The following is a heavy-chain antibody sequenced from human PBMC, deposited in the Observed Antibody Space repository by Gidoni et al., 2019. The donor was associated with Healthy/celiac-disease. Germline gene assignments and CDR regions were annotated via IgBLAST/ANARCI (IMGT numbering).Heavy chain of an antibody. J-gene: IGHJ6*02. CDR2: IKQDGSEK. CDR1: GFTFSSYW. Sequence: EVQLVESGGGLVQPGGSLRLSCAASGFTFSSYWMSWVRQAPGKGLEWVANIKQDGSEKYYVDSVKGRFTISRDNAKNSLYLQMNSLRAEDTAVYYCARDLIPGYYYGMDVWGQGTTVTVSS. CDR3: ARDLIPGYYYGMDV. V-gene: IGHV3-7*01. D-gene: IGHD2-21*01.